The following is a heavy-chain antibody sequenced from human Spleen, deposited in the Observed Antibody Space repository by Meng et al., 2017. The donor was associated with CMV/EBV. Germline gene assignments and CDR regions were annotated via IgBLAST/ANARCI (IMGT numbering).Heavy chain of an antibody. CDR1: GFTFSSYS. CDR2: ISSSGSYN. V-gene: IGHV3-21*01. CDR3: ARDRHSSSYYFDF. J-gene: IGHJ4*02. D-gene: IGHD6-6*01. Sequence: GGSLRLSCAASGFTFSSYSMNWVREAPGKGLEWVSSISSSGSYNYYADSVKGRFTISRDNAKNSLYLQMNSLRAEDTAVYYCARDRHSSSYYFDFWGQGTLVTVSS.